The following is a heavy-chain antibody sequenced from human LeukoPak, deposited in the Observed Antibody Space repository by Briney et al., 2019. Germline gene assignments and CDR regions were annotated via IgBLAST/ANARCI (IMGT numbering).Heavy chain of an antibody. CDR3: ARAVIAARGYYYYYYMDV. J-gene: IGHJ6*03. CDR2: ISSSSSYI. Sequence: PGGSLRLSCAASGFTFSSYAMHWVRQAPGKGLEWVSSISSSSSYIYYADSVKGRFTISRDNAKNSLYLQMNSLRAEDTAVYYCARAVIAARGYYYYYYMDVWGKGTTVTVSS. D-gene: IGHD6-6*01. V-gene: IGHV3-21*01. CDR1: GFTFSSYA.